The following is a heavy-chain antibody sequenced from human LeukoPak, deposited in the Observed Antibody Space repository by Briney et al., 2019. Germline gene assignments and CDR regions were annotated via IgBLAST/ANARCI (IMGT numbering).Heavy chain of an antibody. J-gene: IGHJ4*02. CDR2: ISYDGSNK. CDR3: ARGGYIVVVPAYDY. Sequence: GGSLILSCAASGFTFSSYAMHWVRQAPGKGLEWVAVISYDGSNKYYADSVKGRFTISRDNSKNTLYLQMNSLRAEDTAVYYCARGGYIVVVPAYDYWGQGTLVTVSS. D-gene: IGHD2-2*01. CDR1: GFTFSSYA. V-gene: IGHV3-30*04.